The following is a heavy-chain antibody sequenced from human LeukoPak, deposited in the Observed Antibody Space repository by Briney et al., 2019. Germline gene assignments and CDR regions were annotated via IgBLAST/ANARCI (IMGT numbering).Heavy chain of an antibody. D-gene: IGHD1-7*01. J-gene: IGHJ5*02. CDR1: GGSISSYY. V-gene: IGHV4-4*09. CDR2: MYTSGST. Sequence: SETLSLTCTVSGGSISSYYWSWVRQPPGKGLEWIGYMYTSGSTNYNPSLKRRGTISVEESKNKFSLKLSSVTAAYTSVYYCARHTWVGNWNYGENWFDPWGQGTLVTVSS. CDR3: ARHTWVGNWNYGENWFDP.